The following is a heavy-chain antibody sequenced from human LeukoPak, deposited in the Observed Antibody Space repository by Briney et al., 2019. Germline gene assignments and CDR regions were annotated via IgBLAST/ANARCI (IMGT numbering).Heavy chain of an antibody. D-gene: IGHD5-18*01. Sequence: GGSLRLSCAASGFTFSSYWMSWVRQAPGKGLEWVANIKQDGSEKYYVDSVKGRFTISRDNAKSSLYLQMNSLRAEDTAIYYCARVSVMVRSWWFDPWGQGTLVTVSS. CDR1: GFTFSSYW. CDR2: IKQDGSEK. V-gene: IGHV3-7*01. CDR3: ARVSVMVRSWWFDP. J-gene: IGHJ5*02.